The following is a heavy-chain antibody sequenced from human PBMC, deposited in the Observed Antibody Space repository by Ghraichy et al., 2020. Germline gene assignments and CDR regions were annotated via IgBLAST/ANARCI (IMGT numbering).Heavy chain of an antibody. Sequence: SQTLSLTCTVSGGSISSGGYYWSWIRQHPGKGLEWIGYIYYSGSTYYNPSLKSRVTISVDTSKNQFSLKLSSVTAADTAVYYCAREVKGYYGSGSLFDYWGQGTLVTVSS. CDR2: IYYSGST. J-gene: IGHJ4*02. CDR1: GGSISSGGYY. D-gene: IGHD3-10*01. CDR3: AREVKGYYGSGSLFDY. V-gene: IGHV4-31*03.